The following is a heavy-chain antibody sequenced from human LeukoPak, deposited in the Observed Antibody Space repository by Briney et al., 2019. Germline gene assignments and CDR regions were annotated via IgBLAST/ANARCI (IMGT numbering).Heavy chain of an antibody. D-gene: IGHD3-22*01. CDR2: IYPGDSDT. J-gene: IGHJ3*02. V-gene: IGHV5-51*01. Sequence: GESLKISCKGSGNSFNSYWIGWVRQMPGKGLEWMGIIYPGDSDTRYSPSFQGQVTISADKSISTAYLQWSSLKASDTAMYYCARMGPPGSGYYYGDAFDIWGQGTMVTVSS. CDR1: GNSFNSYW. CDR3: ARMGPPGSGYYYGDAFDI.